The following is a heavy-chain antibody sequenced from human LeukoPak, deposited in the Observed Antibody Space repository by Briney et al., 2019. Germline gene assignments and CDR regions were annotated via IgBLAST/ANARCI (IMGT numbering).Heavy chain of an antibody. V-gene: IGHV1-24*01. J-gene: IGHJ3*02. D-gene: IGHD3-10*01. CDR2: FDPKDGET. CDR3: ATEPYGSGTFYNRDAFDI. CDR1: GYTLNELS. Sequence: ASVKVSCKVSGYTLNELSMHWVRQAPGKGLEWMGGFDPKDGETSYTQKFQGRVTMTEDTSTDTAYMELNSLRSEDTAVYYCATEPYGSGTFYNRDAFDIWGQGTMVIVSS.